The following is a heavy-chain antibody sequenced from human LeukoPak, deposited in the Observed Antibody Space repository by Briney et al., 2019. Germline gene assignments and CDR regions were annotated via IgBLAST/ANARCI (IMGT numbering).Heavy chain of an antibody. CDR3: ARRVPYDSGGFDY. V-gene: IGHV4-59*08. J-gene: IGHJ4*02. D-gene: IGHD3-22*01. CDR2: IYYSGST. Sequence: SETLSLTCTVSGGSISSYYWSWIRQPPGKGLEWIGYIYYSGSTNYNPSLKSRVTISVDTSKNQFSLKLSSVTAADTAVYYCARRVPYDSGGFDYWGQGTLVTVSS. CDR1: GGSISSYY.